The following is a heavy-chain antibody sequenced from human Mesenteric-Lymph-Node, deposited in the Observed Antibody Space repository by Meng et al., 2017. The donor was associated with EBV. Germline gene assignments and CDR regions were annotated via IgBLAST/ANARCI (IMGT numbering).Heavy chain of an antibody. Sequence: QVVRAGAEVKKPGASVKVSCKASGYTFIAYYMHWVRQAPGQGLEWMGRINPNSGGTNYAEKFQDRVTMTRDTSISTVYMELSGLRSDDTAVYYCVRDHRTLTGSLDPWGQGTLVTVSS. CDR1: GYTFIAYY. CDR2: INPNSGGT. CDR3: VRDHRTLTGSLDP. D-gene: IGHD3-9*01. V-gene: IGHV1-2*06. J-gene: IGHJ5*02.